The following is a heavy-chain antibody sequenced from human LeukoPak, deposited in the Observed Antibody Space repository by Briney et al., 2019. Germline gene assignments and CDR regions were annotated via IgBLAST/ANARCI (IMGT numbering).Heavy chain of an antibody. Sequence: ASVKVSCKASGYTFTSYDINWVRQAPGQGLEWMGWISAYNGNTNYAQKLQGRVTMTTDTSTSTAYMELRSLRSDDTAVYYCARDSGDSNVNWFDPWGQGTLVTVSS. D-gene: IGHD3-10*01. V-gene: IGHV1-18*01. J-gene: IGHJ5*02. CDR1: GYTFTSYD. CDR3: ARDSGDSNVNWFDP. CDR2: ISAYNGNT.